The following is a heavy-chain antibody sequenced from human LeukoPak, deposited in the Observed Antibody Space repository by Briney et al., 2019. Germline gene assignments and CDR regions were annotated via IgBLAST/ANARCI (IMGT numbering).Heavy chain of an antibody. Sequence: PGGSLRLSCAASGFTFSSYVLSWVRQAPGKGLEWVSGISPSGSSTYYADSVKGRFTISRDNSRNTVYLQMNSLRAEDTAIYYCAKWWSYIDYWGQGALVTVSS. D-gene: IGHD2-15*01. V-gene: IGHV3-23*01. CDR1: GFTFSSYV. CDR2: ISPSGSST. J-gene: IGHJ4*02. CDR3: AKWWSYIDY.